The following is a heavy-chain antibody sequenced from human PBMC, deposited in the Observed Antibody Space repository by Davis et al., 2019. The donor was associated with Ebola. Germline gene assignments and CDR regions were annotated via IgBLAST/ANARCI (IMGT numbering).Heavy chain of an antibody. CDR3: ARVRRGGLWLRGYFDY. CDR1: GGSFSGYY. CDR2: INHSGST. Sequence: MPSETLSLTCAVYGGSFSGYYWSWIRQPPGKGLEWIGEINHSGSTNYNPSLKSRVTISVDMSKNQFSLKLSSVTAADTAVYYCARVRRGGLWLRGYFDYWGQGTLVTVSS. V-gene: IGHV4-34*09. D-gene: IGHD5-18*01. J-gene: IGHJ4*02.